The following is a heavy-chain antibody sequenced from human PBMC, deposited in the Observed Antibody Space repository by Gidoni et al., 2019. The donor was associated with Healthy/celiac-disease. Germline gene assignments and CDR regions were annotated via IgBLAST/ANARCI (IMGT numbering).Heavy chain of an antibody. J-gene: IGHJ6*02. Sequence: QLQLQESGPGLVQPSETLSLPCTVSGGSISSSSYYWGWIRQPPGKGLEWIGSIYYSGSTYYNPSLKSRVTISVDTSKNQFSLKLSSVTAADTAVYYCARRLVSYYDILTDYYYYGMDVWGQGTTVTVSS. CDR1: GGSISSSSYY. D-gene: IGHD3-9*01. CDR2: IYYSGST. CDR3: ARRLVSYYDILTDYYYYGMDV. V-gene: IGHV4-39*01.